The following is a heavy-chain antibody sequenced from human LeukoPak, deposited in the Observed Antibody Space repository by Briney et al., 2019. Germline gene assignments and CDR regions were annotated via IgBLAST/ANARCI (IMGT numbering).Heavy chain of an antibody. D-gene: IGHD1-26*01. V-gene: IGHV4-61*08. CDR2: IYYISNT. CDR3: ARTQSQSGSYRYYFGY. CDR1: GASVGSAGYY. Sequence: SETLSLTCTVSGASVGSAGYYWSWIRQPPGGGLEWIGYIYYISNTNYNPSLKSRVTMSVDPSKNQFSLKLNSVTAADTAVYYYARTQSQSGSYRYYFGYWGQRTLVTVSS. J-gene: IGHJ4*02.